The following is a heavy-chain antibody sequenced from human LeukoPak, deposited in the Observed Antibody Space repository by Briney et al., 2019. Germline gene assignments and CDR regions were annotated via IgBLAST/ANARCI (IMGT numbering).Heavy chain of an antibody. Sequence: ASVNVSCKASGYTFTGYYMHWLRQAPGQGLEWMGWIDPKRGGTNYAQKFQGRVTMSRDTSISTAYMEVSRLRSDDTAVYYCATSIEAEIWYFDYWGQGTLVTVSS. D-gene: IGHD1-14*01. CDR3: ATSIEAEIWYFDY. V-gene: IGHV1-2*02. J-gene: IGHJ4*02. CDR1: GYTFTGYY. CDR2: IDPKRGGT.